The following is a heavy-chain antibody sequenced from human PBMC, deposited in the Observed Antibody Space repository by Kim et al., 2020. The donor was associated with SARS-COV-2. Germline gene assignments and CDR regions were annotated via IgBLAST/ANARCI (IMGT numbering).Heavy chain of an antibody. D-gene: IGHD3-9*01. CDR1: GFTFSSYE. V-gene: IGHV3-48*03. CDR2: ISSSGSTI. J-gene: IGHJ6*02. Sequence: GGSLRLSCAASGFTFSSYEMNWVRQAPGKGLEWVSYISSSGSTIYYADSVKGRFTISRDNAKNSLYLQMNSLRAEDTAVYYCARDLRHYDILTGYYTYYYGMDVWGQGTTVTVSS. CDR3: ARDLRHYDILTGYYTYYYGMDV.